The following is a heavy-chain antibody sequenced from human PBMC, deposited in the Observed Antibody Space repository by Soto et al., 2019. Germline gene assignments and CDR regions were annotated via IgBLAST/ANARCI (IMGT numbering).Heavy chain of an antibody. D-gene: IGHD1-1*01. J-gene: IGHJ6*02. V-gene: IGHV3-30-3*01. CDR2: TSYDGSNK. Sequence: PGGSLRLSCAASGFTFSSYAMHWVRQAPGKGLEWVAVTSYDGSNKYYADSVKGRFTISRDNSKNTLYLQMNSLRAEDTAVYYCARDLGWNHGHYYYGMDVWGQGTTVTVSS. CDR3: ARDLGWNHGHYYYGMDV. CDR1: GFTFSSYA.